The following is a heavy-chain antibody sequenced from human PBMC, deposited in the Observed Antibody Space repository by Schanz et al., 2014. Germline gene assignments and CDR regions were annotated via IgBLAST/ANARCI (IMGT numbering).Heavy chain of an antibody. Sequence: EVQLLESGGGLVQPGGSLRLSCAASGFTFSAYAMTWVRQIPGKGLEWVSGITGASDHIDYAESVKGRFTISRDNSKNTLYLQMNSLRAEDTAVYYCARPALWVGDNCFDPWGQGTLVTVSS. V-gene: IGHV3-23*01. J-gene: IGHJ5*02. D-gene: IGHD3-10*01. CDR2: ITGASDHI. CDR3: ARPALWVGDNCFDP. CDR1: GFTFSAYA.